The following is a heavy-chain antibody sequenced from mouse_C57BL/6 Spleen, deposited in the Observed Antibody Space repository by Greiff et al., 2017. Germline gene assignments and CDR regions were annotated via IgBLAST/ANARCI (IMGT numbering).Heavy chain of an antibody. CDR3: ARSDGYYVFDY. J-gene: IGHJ2*01. V-gene: IGHV1-64*01. CDR1: GYTFTSYW. Sequence: VQLQQPGAELVKPGASVKLSCKASGYTFTSYWMHWVKQRPGQGLEWIGMIHPNSGSTHYNEKVKGKATLTVDKSSSTAYMQLSSLTSEDSAVYYCARSDGYYVFDYWGQGTTLTVSS. D-gene: IGHD2-3*01. CDR2: IHPNSGST.